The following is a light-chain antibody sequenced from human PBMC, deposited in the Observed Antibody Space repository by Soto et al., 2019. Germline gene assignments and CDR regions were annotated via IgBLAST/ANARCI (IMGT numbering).Light chain of an antibody. CDR1: QSVSSN. V-gene: IGKV3-15*01. J-gene: IGKJ4*01. CDR3: QQYYSWPPLT. Sequence: EIVMTQSPATLSVSPGERATLSCRASQSVSSNLAWYQQKPGQAPRLLMYGASTRATGIPARFSGSGSGTEFTLTISSPQSEDFAVYYCQQYYSWPPLTFGGGTKVEIK. CDR2: GAS.